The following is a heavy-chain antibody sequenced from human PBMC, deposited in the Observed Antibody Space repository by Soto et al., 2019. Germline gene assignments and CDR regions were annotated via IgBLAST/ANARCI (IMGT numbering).Heavy chain of an antibody. CDR2: IGTYNGNT. D-gene: IGHD2-15*01. Sequence: GASVKVSCKTSGYTFTSYGISWVRQAPGQGLGWMGWIGTYNGNTNYAQKLQGRVTLTTDTSTSTAYMELRSLRSDDTAVYYCARDLNRLFEEDFRGIPAYWGQGTLVTVSS. CDR3: ARDLNRLFEEDFRGIPAY. V-gene: IGHV1-18*01. CDR1: GYTFTSYG. J-gene: IGHJ4*02.